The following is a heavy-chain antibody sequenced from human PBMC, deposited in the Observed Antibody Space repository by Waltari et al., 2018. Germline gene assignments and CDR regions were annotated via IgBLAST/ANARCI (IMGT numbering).Heavy chain of an antibody. CDR3: VTGLTTVTAKDYFDD. CDR1: GVALLKCW. CDR2: IKQDGSEK. Sequence: EVQLVESGVGSVQPGGSLRLSCAAHGVALLKCWLYWVSQATGKGLEWVANIKQDGSEKNYVDSVEGRFSISRDNAQNSLYLQMNSLRAEDTAIYYCVTGLTTVTAKDYFDDWGQGALVTVS. J-gene: IGHJ4*02. D-gene: IGHD4-17*01. V-gene: IGHV3-7*01.